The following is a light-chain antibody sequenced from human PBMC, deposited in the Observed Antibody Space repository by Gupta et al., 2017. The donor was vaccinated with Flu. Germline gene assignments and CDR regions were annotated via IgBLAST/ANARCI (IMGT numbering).Light chain of an antibody. CDR1: QSVLYSSNNKNY. CDR3: QQEDQAPRT. J-gene: IGKJ1*01. Sequence: DIVMSQSPNSLAVSLGERATINCRSSQSVLYSSNNKNYLAWFQQKPGQPPQLLIYWASTRAYGVPDRFSGSGSETDFTLTISSRQAEDVAVYYCQQEDQAPRTFGQGTKVEIK. CDR2: WAS. V-gene: IGKV4-1*01.